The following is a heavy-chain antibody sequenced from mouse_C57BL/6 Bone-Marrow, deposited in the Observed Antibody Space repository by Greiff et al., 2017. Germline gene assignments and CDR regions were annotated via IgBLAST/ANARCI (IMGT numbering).Heavy chain of an antibody. D-gene: IGHD5-1*01. Sequence: VQLQQSGAELVKPGASVQMSCKASGYTFTTYPIEWMKQNHGKSLEWIGNFPPYNDDTKYNEKFKGNATLTVEKSSNTVYLELSLLTSDDSAVYYCARSSTFFYYFDDWGQGTTLTVSS. CDR3: ARSSTFFYYFDD. J-gene: IGHJ2*01. CDR1: GYTFTTYP. V-gene: IGHV1-47*01. CDR2: FPPYNDDT.